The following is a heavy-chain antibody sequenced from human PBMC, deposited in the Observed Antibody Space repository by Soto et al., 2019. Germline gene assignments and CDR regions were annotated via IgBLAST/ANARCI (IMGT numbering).Heavy chain of an antibody. Sequence: PVGSLRLSCAASGFTFSSYAMSWVRQAPGKGLEWVSAISGSGGSTYYADSVKGRFTISRDNSKNTLYLQMNSLRAEDTAVYYCARIAARRTGPFDYWGQGTLVTVSS. CDR3: ARIAARRTGPFDY. V-gene: IGHV3-23*01. CDR2: ISGSGGST. CDR1: GFTFSSYA. J-gene: IGHJ4*02. D-gene: IGHD6-6*01.